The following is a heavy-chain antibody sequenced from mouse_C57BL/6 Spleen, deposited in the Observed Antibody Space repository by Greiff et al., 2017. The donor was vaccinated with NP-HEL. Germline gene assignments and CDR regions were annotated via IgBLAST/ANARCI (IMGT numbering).Heavy chain of an antibody. V-gene: IGHV1-82*01. CDR1: GYAFSSSW. Sequence: QVQLQQSGPELVKPGASVKISCKASGYAFSSSWMNWVKQRPGKGLEWIGRIYPGDGDTNYNGKFKGKATLTADKSSSTAYMQLSSLTSEDSAVYICARVYGSSYEYFDYWGQGTTLTVSS. J-gene: IGHJ2*01. D-gene: IGHD1-1*01. CDR2: IYPGDGDT. CDR3: ARVYGSSYEYFDY.